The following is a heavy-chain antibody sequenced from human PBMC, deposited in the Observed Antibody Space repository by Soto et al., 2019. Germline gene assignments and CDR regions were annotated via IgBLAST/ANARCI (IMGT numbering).Heavy chain of an antibody. Sequence: GGSLRLSCAASGFTFSNYAMSWVRQAPGKGLEWVSAIIDSGGNTYYEDSVKGRFTISRDNSKNTLYLQMNSLRAEDTAVYYCAKGAGYDSSGYYYVLFDSWGQGALVTVSS. V-gene: IGHV3-23*01. D-gene: IGHD3-22*01. CDR2: IIDSGGNT. J-gene: IGHJ4*02. CDR3: AKGAGYDSSGYYYVLFDS. CDR1: GFTFSNYA.